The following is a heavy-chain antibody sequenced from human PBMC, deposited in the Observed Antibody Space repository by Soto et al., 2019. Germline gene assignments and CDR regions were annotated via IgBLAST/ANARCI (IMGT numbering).Heavy chain of an antibody. CDR2: INHSGST. CDR1: GGSFSGYY. CDR3: ARDWARIAVDGYYYYYGMDV. Sequence: SETLSLTCAVYGGSFSGYYWSWIRQPPGKGLEWIGEINHSGSTYYNPSLKSRVTISVDTSKNQFSLKLSSVTAADTAVYYCARDWARIAVDGYYYYYGMDVWGQGTTVTVSS. D-gene: IGHD6-19*01. J-gene: IGHJ6*02. V-gene: IGHV4-34*01.